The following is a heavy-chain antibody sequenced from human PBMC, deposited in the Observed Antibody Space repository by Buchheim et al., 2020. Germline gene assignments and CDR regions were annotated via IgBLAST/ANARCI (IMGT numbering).Heavy chain of an antibody. D-gene: IGHD6-19*01. CDR2: VSYSGTT. V-gene: IGHV4-59*01. J-gene: IGHJ4*02. CDR1: GGSISGYY. CDR3: ARVRASGWYFFDF. Sequence: QVQLQESGPRLVKPSETLSLTCTVSGGSISGYYWSWIRQPPEKGLEWIGYVSYSGTTVYEPSLHRPVTISVDTPNKQFSLKLTSATAADTAVYYCARVRASGWYFFDFWGQGTL.